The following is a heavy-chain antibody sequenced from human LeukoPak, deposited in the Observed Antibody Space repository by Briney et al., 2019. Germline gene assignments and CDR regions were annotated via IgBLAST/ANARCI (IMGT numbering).Heavy chain of an antibody. D-gene: IGHD3-22*01. J-gene: IGHJ5*02. CDR2: IYYSGST. CDR3: ARGLVVVDSSPFDP. CDR1: GGSISSYY. V-gene: IGHV4-59*01. Sequence: PSETLSLTCTVSGGSISSYYWSWIRQPPGKGLEWIGCIYYSGSTNYNPSLKSRVTISVDTSKNQFSLKLSSVTAADTAMYYCARGLVVVDSSPFDPWGQGTLVTVSS.